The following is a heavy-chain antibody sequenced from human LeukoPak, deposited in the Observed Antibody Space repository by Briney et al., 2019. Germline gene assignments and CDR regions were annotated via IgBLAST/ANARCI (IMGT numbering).Heavy chain of an antibody. Sequence: GGSLRLSCAASGLTVSGNYMSWVRQAPGKGLEWVSVIYTSGGTSYADSVKGRFTISRDNSKNTLYLQMNSLRAEDTAVYYCAKERAVVVVAATGFDYWGQGTLVTVSS. D-gene: IGHD2-15*01. CDR2: IYTSGGT. CDR3: AKERAVVVVAATGFDY. V-gene: IGHV3-53*01. CDR1: GLTVSGNY. J-gene: IGHJ4*02.